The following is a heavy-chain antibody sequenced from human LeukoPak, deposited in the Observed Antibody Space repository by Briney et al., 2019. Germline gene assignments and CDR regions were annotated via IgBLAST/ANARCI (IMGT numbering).Heavy chain of an antibody. V-gene: IGHV3-21*01. Sequence: GGSLRLSCGASGFNFNTYTMNWVRQAPGKGLEWVSSISSDSSYIYYADAVHGRFTVSRDNAKYSLYLQMNSLRAEDTAVYYCVRGSYGAYDYWGQGSLVTVSS. CDR1: GFNFNTYT. CDR2: ISSDSSYI. D-gene: IGHD4-17*01. J-gene: IGHJ4*02. CDR3: VRGSYGAYDY.